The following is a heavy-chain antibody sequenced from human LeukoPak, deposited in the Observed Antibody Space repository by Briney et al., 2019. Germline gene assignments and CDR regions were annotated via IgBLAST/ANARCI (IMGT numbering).Heavy chain of an antibody. CDR2: IYPGDSDT. J-gene: IGHJ6*02. CDR3: ARSRGRSYGMDV. V-gene: IGHV5-51*01. Sequence: GATLKISRQGSGYSFTRYWIGWVRQLPGKGLEGMGMIYPGDSDTRYSPSFQGEVTFSADKSISTAYLQWSSLMASDTAMYYCARSRGRSYGMDVWGQGTTVTVSS. D-gene: IGHD1-14*01. CDR1: GYSFTRYW.